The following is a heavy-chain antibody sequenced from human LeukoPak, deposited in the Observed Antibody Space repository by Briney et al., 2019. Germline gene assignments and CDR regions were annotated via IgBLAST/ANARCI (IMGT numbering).Heavy chain of an antibody. V-gene: IGHV7-4-1*02. Sequence: ASVKVSCKASGYTFTSYAMNWVRQAPGQGREWRGWINTNTGNPTYAQGFTGRFVFSLDTSVSTAYLQISSLKAEDTAVYYCARERSLSSFGWWLRLTTFDYWGQGTLVTVSS. CDR2: INTNTGNP. CDR3: ARERSLSSFGWWLRLTTFDY. J-gene: IGHJ4*02. CDR1: GYTFTSYA. D-gene: IGHD5-12*01.